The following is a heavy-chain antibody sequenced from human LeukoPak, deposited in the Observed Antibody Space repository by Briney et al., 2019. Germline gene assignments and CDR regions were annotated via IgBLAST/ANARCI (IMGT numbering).Heavy chain of an antibody. D-gene: IGHD3-22*01. V-gene: IGHV3-23*01. CDR2: ITASASVT. CDR1: GFIFSSYA. Sequence: GGSLRLSCAASGFIFSSYAMSWVRQAPGKGLEWVSAITASASVTYYADSVKGRFTISRDNSKNTLYLQMNSLRAEDTAVYYCAKRSASDRGNFGYWGQGTLVTVSS. J-gene: IGHJ4*02. CDR3: AKRSASDRGNFGY.